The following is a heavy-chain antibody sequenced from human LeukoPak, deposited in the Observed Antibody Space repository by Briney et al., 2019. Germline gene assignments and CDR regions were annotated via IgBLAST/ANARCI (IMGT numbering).Heavy chain of an antibody. Sequence: SETLSLTCTVSGGSISSYYWSWIRQHPGKGLERIGYIYYSGSTNYKPALKSRVTISVDTSKNQFSLKLSSVTAADTAVYYCARGGYYGSGNDFRFDPWGQGTLVTVSS. J-gene: IGHJ5*02. CDR2: IYYSGST. D-gene: IGHD3-10*01. V-gene: IGHV4-59*01. CDR3: ARGGYYGSGNDFRFDP. CDR1: GGSISSYY.